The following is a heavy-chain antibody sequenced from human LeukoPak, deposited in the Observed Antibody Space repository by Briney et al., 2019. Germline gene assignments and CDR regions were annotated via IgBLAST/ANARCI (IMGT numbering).Heavy chain of an antibody. CDR1: GFTFSNYS. Sequence: PGGSLRLSCEASGFTFSNYSMNWVRQAPGKGLEWVSYIRSSSTTIYYADSVKGRFTISRDNAKNSLYLQMNSLRAEDTAVYYCARDYVRWGQGTLVTVSS. D-gene: IGHD3-16*01. CDR3: ARDYVR. CDR2: IRSSSTTI. J-gene: IGHJ4*02. V-gene: IGHV3-48*04.